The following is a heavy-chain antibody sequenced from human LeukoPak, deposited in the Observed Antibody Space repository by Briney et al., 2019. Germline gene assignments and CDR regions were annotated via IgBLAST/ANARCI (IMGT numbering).Heavy chain of an antibody. CDR2: ISSSSSTI. V-gene: IGHV3-48*01. J-gene: IGHJ6*03. CDR3: ARDRYCSGGSCYFGHYYYYMDV. CDR1: GFTFSSYS. Sequence: GGSLRLSCAASGFTFSSYSMNWVRQAPGKGLEWVSYISSSSSTIYYADSVKGRFTISRGNAKNSLYLQMNSLRAEDTAVYYCARDRYCSGGSCYFGHYYYYMDVWGKGTTVTVSS. D-gene: IGHD2-15*01.